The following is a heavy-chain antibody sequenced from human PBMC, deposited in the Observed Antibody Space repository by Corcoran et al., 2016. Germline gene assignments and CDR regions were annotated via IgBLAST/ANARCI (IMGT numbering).Heavy chain of an antibody. CDR1: GYTFTSYG. V-gene: IGHV1-18*01. CDR2: TSAYNGNP. Sequence: QVQLVHSGAEVKKPGASVKVSCKASGYTFTSYGISWVRQAPGHGLGWMGWTSAYNGNPNDAQKLQGRVNMTTDTSTSTADMELRSLRSDVPAVYYGARVSRRWHQAVDYWGQGTPVTFS. J-gene: IGHJ4*02. CDR3: ARVSRRWHQAVDY. D-gene: IGHD2-15*01.